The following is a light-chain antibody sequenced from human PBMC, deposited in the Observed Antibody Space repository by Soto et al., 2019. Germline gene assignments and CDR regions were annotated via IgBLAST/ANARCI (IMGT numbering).Light chain of an antibody. J-gene: IGKJ1*01. V-gene: IGKV1D-8*03. CDR2: AAS. Sequence: VIWMTQSPSLLSASTGDRVSISCRIRQGISSYLAWYQQKPGKAPELLIYAASTLQSGVPSRFSGSGSGTEFTLTISSLQAEDVAVYYCQQYYTTPWTFGQGTKVDI. CDR1: QGISSY. CDR3: QQYYTTPWT.